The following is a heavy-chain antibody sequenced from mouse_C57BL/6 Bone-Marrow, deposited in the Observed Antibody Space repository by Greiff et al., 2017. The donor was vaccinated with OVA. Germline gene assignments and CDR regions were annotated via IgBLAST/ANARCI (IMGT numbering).Heavy chain of an antibody. V-gene: IGHV1-42*01. Sequence: VQLQQSGPELVKPGASVKISCKASGYSFTGYYMNWVKQSPEKSLEWIGEINPSTGGTTYNQKFKAKATLTVDKSSSTAYMQLKSLTSEDSAVYYCSRYGYDGGFDYWGQGTTLTVSS. CDR2: INPSTGGT. J-gene: IGHJ2*01. D-gene: IGHD2-2*01. CDR1: GYSFTGYY. CDR3: SRYGYDGGFDY.